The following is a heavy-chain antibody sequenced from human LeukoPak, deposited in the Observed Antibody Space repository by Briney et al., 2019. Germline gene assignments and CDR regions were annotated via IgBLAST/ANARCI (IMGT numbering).Heavy chain of an antibody. J-gene: IGHJ4*02. CDR1: GGSISSYY. V-gene: IGHV4-59*01. CDR2: IYYSGST. Sequence: SETLSLTCTVSGGSISSYYWSWIRQPPGKGLEWIGYIYYSGSTNYNPSLKSRVTISVDTSKNQFSLKLSSVTAADTAVYYCARYSTIFGVVGYYFDYWGQGTLVTVSP. CDR3: ARYSTIFGVVGYYFDY. D-gene: IGHD3-3*01.